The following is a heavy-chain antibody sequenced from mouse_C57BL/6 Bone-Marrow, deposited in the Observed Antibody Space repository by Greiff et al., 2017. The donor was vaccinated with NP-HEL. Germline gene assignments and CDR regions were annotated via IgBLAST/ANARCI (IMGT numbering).Heavy chain of an antibody. J-gene: IGHJ3*01. V-gene: IGHV1-31*01. Sequence: EVQLQQSGPELVKPGASVKISCKASGYSFTGYYMHWVKQSHGNILDWIGYIYPYNGVASYNQTFKGKATLTVDKASSTAFIELRSLTYEDSAVYYSARRVHDGYGWFAYWGQGTLVTVSA. CDR2: IYPYNGVA. D-gene: IGHD2-3*01. CDR1: GYSFTGYY. CDR3: ARRVHDGYGWFAY.